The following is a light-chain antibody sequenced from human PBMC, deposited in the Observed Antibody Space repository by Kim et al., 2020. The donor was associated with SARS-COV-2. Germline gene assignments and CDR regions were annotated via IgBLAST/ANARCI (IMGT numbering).Light chain of an antibody. J-gene: IGLJ1*01. CDR1: SSDRGGYND. Sequence: GQSIADACTGTSSDRGGYNDGSWYQQHPGKAPKRVIYDVSKRPSGISDRFSGSKSGDTASLTISGLQAEDGAEYYCGSFAGSSNYVFGGGTKVTVL. CDR3: GSFAGSSNYV. CDR2: DVS. V-gene: IGLV2-14*03.